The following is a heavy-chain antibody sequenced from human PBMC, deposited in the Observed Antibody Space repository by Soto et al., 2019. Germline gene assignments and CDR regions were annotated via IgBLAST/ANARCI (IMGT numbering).Heavy chain of an antibody. V-gene: IGHV3-30*03. D-gene: IGHD3-10*02. Sequence: QVPLVESGGGVVQPGRSLRLSCAGSGFIFSNYGMHWVRQAPGKGLEWVAFISYDGSDILYADSVKGRFTISRDNSKSTLFLHMNRPRAEDTAVYFCAIVRVADSPLDHWGQGSLVTVSS. CDR3: AIVRVADSPLDH. J-gene: IGHJ4*02. CDR1: GFIFSNYG. CDR2: ISYDGSDI.